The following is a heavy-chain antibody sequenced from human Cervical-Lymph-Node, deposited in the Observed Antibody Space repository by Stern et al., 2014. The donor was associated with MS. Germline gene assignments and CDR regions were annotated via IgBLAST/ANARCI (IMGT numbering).Heavy chain of an antibody. CDR2: INAGNGNT. CDR3: ARDPQKQLEPDIDY. Sequence: QVQLQQSGAEVKKPGDSVKVSCKASGYTFTNYAIHWVRQAPGQRLEWMGWINAGNGNTAYSQNFRGRVTITRDTSASTAYMYLSSLRSEDTAVYYCARDPQKQLEPDIDYWGPGTLVTVSS. J-gene: IGHJ4*02. CDR1: GYTFTNYA. V-gene: IGHV1-3*01. D-gene: IGHD6-13*01.